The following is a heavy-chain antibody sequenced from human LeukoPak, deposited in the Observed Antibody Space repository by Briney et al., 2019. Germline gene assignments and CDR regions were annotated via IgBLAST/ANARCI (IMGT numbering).Heavy chain of an antibody. CDR1: GFTFISYA. J-gene: IGHJ4*02. D-gene: IGHD3-16*02. CDR2: ICGVGGST. CDR3: AKLADYVWGSYRYLSFDY. Sequence: GGSLRLSCAASGFTFISYAMSWVCQAPGEGLEWVSAICGVGGSTYYADSVKGRFTLSRDNYKNPLYLQMNSLRAEDTAVYYCAKLADYVWGSYRYLSFDYWGQGTLVTVSS. V-gene: IGHV3-23*01.